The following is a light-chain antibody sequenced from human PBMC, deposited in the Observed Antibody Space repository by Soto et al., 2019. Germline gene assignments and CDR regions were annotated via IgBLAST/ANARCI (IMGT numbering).Light chain of an antibody. J-gene: IGLJ1*01. CDR3: AAWDDSLSGFYV. CDR2: MNN. CDR1: RSNIGTNY. Sequence: QSVLTQPPSASGTPGQRVSIPCSGSRSNIGTNYVSWYQLLPGTAPKLLIYMNNQRPSGVPDRFSGSKSGTSASLAISGLRSEDEADYYCAAWDDSLSGFYVFGTGTKLTVL. V-gene: IGLV1-47*01.